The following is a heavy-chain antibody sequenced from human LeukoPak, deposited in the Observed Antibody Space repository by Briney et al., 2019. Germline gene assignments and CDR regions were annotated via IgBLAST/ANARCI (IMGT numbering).Heavy chain of an antibody. V-gene: IGHV1-69*06. J-gene: IGHJ4*02. Sequence: GASVKVSCKASGYTFTSYAISWVRQAPGQGLEWMGRIIPIFGTANYAQKFQGRVTITADKSTSTAYMELSSLRSEDTAVYYCASDNTVTKGSFDYWGQGTLVTVSS. CDR1: GYTFTSYA. CDR3: ASDNTVTKGSFDY. D-gene: IGHD4-17*01. CDR2: IIPIFGTA.